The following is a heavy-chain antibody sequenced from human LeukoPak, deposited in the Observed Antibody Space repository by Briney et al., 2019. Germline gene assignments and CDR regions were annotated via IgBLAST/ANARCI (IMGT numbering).Heavy chain of an antibody. V-gene: IGHV1-69*04. D-gene: IGHD2-2*01. CDR3: ARGAAPAEDWFDP. Sequence: GASVTVSCKASGGTFSSYAISWVRQAPGQGLEWVGRIIPILGIANYAQKFQGRVTIIADKSTSTAYMELSSLRSEDTAVYYCARGAAPAEDWFDPWGQGTLVTVSS. J-gene: IGHJ5*02. CDR2: IIPILGIA. CDR1: GGTFSSYA.